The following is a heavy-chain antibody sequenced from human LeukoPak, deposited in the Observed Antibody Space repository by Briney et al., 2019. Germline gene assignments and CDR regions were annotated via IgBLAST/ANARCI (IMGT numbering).Heavy chain of an antibody. CDR1: GGSFSGYY. Sequence: SETLSLTCAVYGGSFSGYYWSWIRQPPGKGLEWIGEINHRGSSNYNSSLKSRVNISIETSKNQFSLKLSSVTAADTAVYYCARGVEQLDWGQGTLVTVSP. V-gene: IGHV4-34*01. CDR2: INHRGSS. D-gene: IGHD6-13*01. CDR3: ARGVEQLD. J-gene: IGHJ4*02.